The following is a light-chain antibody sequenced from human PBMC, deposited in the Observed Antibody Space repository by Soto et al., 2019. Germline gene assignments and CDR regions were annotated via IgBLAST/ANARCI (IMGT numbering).Light chain of an antibody. Sequence: DIQMTQSPSTLSASVGDRVTITCRASQTISCWLAWYQQKPGKAPNLLIYDASTLERGVPSRFSGTGSGTEFTLTIDRLQPDDFATYYCQQYHTSSITCGQGTRLENK. CDR1: QTISCW. J-gene: IGKJ5*01. V-gene: IGKV1-5*01. CDR3: QQYHTSSIT. CDR2: DAS.